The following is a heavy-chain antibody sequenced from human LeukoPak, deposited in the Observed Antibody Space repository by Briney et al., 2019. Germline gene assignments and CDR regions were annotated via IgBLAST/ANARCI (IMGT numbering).Heavy chain of an antibody. D-gene: IGHD2-8*02. J-gene: IGHJ6*04. CDR3: ASFPRRFSAWCV. CDR1: GFTFNNFS. CDR2: ISPSSRTI. V-gene: IGHV3-48*04. Sequence: GGSLRLSYAASGFTFNNFSMNWVRQAPGKGLEWISYISPSSRTIYYADSVKGRFTISRDNAKSSLYLQMNSLRAEDTAVYYCASFPRRFSAWCVWGKGTTVTVSS.